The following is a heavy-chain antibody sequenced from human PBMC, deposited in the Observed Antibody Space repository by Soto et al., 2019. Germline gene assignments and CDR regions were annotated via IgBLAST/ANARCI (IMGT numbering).Heavy chain of an antibody. J-gene: IGHJ6*02. CDR2: INPNSGGT. CDR1: GYTFTGYY. V-gene: IGHV1-2*04. CDR3: ARHSSSSRLRYYYYGMDV. Sequence: GASVKVSCKASGYTFTGYYMHWVRQAPGQGLEWMGWINPNSGGTNYAQKFQGWVTMTRDTSISTAYMELSRLRSDDTAVYYCARHSSSSRLRYYYYGMDVWGQGTTVTVSS. D-gene: IGHD6-6*01.